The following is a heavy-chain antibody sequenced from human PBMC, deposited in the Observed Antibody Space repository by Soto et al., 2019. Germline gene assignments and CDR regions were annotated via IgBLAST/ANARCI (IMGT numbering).Heavy chain of an antibody. CDR3: ARSRDGYNSYTHAFDI. CDR1: GDSVSSNSAT. D-gene: IGHD5-12*01. V-gene: IGHV6-1*01. J-gene: IGHJ3*02. Sequence: SRTLSLTCAIFGDSVSSNSATWNWIRQSPSRGLEWLGRAYYRSKWYNEYALSVKSRITINSDTSKNQFSLQLKSVTPEDTAVYYCARSRDGYNSYTHAFDIWGQGTMVTVS. CDR2: AYYRSKWYN.